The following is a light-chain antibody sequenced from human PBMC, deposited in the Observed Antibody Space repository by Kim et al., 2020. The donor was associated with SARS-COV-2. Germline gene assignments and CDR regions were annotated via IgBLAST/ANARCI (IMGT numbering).Light chain of an antibody. CDR2: GAS. CDR3: QQYGSSPRT. CDR1: KIVTSNY. J-gene: IGKJ4*01. Sequence: SPGERATPSCRASKIVTSNYLAWYQQKPGQAPTLLIDGASSRATGIPDRFSGSVAGTDFTLTINRLEPEDFAVYDCQQYGSSPRTFGGGTKMDIK. V-gene: IGKV3-20*01.